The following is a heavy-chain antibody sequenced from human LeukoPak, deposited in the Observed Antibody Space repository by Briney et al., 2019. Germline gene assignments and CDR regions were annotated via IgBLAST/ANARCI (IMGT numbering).Heavy chain of an antibody. V-gene: IGHV7-4-1*02. J-gene: IGHJ4*02. CDR3: ARQSGGSYLDY. CDR1: GYTFTDYA. Sequence: GASVKVSCKASGYTFTDYAMHWVRQAPGQGLEWVGWLNTNTGNPTYAQGFTGRFVFSLDTSVSTAYLQFSSLKAEDTAVYYCARQSGGSYLDYWGQGTLVTVSS. D-gene: IGHD3-16*01. CDR2: LNTNTGNP.